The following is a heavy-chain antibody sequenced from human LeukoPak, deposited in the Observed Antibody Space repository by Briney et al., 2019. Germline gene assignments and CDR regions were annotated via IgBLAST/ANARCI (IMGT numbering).Heavy chain of an antibody. V-gene: IGHV4-59*07. CDR1: GRPITTYY. CDR3: ARHKCSSTSCLYYFDY. D-gene: IGHD2-2*01. J-gene: IGHJ4*02. CDR2: MFYSGAT. Sequence: SVTLSLTCNVSGRPITTYYWNWVRQPPGKGLEWIGHMFYSGATSYNPSLKSRVAISVDTFTSQVSLKVTSVTAADTAVYYCARHKCSSTSCLYYFDYWGQGTLVTVSS.